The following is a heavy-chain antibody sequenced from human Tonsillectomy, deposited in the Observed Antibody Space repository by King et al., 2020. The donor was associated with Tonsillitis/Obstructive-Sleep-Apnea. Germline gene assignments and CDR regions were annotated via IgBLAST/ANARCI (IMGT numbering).Heavy chain of an antibody. V-gene: IGHV3-33*01. Sequence: VQLVESGGGVVQPGRSLRLSCAASGFTFSSYGMHWVRPDPGKGLEGGAVIWYVGRNKYFADSVKGRFTISRDNSKHTLYLQMNSLRAEDTAVYYCARDHSSGWYFIYMDVWGKGTTVTVSS. CDR2: IWYVGRNK. CDR3: ARDHSSGWYFIYMDV. J-gene: IGHJ6*03. CDR1: GFTFSSYG. D-gene: IGHD6-19*01.